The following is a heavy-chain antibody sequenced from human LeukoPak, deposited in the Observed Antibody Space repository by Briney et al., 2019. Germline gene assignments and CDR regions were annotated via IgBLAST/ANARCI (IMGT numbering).Heavy chain of an antibody. CDR3: AKSPQDGTMIVVPFDY. V-gene: IGHV3-23*01. Sequence: LPGGSLRLSCAASGFPYSTNAMSWVRQAPGKGLEWVSAISAGGRDTYYADSVKGRFTISRDNSKNTLYLQMNSLRAEDTAVYYCAKSPQDGTMIVVPFDYWGQGTLVTVSS. D-gene: IGHD3-22*01. CDR1: GFPYSTNA. J-gene: IGHJ4*02. CDR2: ISAGGRDT.